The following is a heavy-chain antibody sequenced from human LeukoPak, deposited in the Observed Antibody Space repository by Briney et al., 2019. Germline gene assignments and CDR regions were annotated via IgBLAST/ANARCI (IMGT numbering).Heavy chain of an antibody. Sequence: GGSLRLSCAASGFTFSSYNLNWVRQAPGKGLEWVSYISSSSSTIYYADSVKGRFTISRDNAKNSLYLQMNSLRAEDTAVYYCARELWFGELWGQGTLVTVSS. CDR3: ARELWFGEL. CDR1: GFTFSSYN. D-gene: IGHD3-10*01. CDR2: ISSSSSTI. J-gene: IGHJ4*02. V-gene: IGHV3-48*01.